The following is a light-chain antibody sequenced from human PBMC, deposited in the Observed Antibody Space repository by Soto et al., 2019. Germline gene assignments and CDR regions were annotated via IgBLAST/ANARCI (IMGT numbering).Light chain of an antibody. CDR2: AAS. Sequence: EIVLTQSPGILSLSPGEIATLSCSASQSVSVNSLAWYQQKGGQAPRLLIYAASTRATGVPDRFSGTGSGTDFALTISRLETDDSAVYYCQQYGGSPLTFGPGTKVDIK. CDR1: QSVSVNS. CDR3: QQYGGSPLT. J-gene: IGKJ3*01. V-gene: IGKV3-20*01.